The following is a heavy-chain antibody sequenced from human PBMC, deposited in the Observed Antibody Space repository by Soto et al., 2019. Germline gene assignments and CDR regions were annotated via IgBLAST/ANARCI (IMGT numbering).Heavy chain of an antibody. CDR2: IGTAGNT. CDR3: ARDRSKRYFDP. CDR1: GFTFSSYD. D-gene: IGHD4-4*01. Sequence: GGSLRLSCAASGFTFSSYDMHWVRQATGKGLEWVSGIGTAGNTYYRGSVKGRFTISRENAKNSLYLQMNSLRAEDTAVYYCARDRSKRYFDPWGQGTLVTVSS. J-gene: IGHJ5*02. V-gene: IGHV3-13*01.